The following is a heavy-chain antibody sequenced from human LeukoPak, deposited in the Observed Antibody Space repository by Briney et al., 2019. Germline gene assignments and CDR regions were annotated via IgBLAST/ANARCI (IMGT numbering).Heavy chain of an antibody. D-gene: IGHD3-22*01. J-gene: IGHJ4*02. Sequence: GGSLRLSCAASGFTFDDYAMHWARQAPGKGLEWVSLIGWDGGYTYYADSVKGRFTISRDNSRNSLYLQMNSLRAEDTALYYCAKDTNYDSSGYYDYWGQGTLVTVSS. CDR1: GFTFDDYA. CDR2: IGWDGGYT. V-gene: IGHV3-43D*03. CDR3: AKDTNYDSSGYYDY.